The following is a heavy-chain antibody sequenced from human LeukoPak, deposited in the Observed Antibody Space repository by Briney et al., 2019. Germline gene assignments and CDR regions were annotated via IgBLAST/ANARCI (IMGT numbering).Heavy chain of an antibody. J-gene: IGHJ4*02. CDR3: AKVGSPYSSDYPYYFDN. CDR2: IDGGGGTT. Sequence: PGGSLRLSCAASGFTFNNYAMNWVRQAPGKGLECVSAIDGGGGTTYYADSVKGRFTISRDNSKNTLYLHIGSLRADDSAVYYCAKVGSPYSSDYPYYFDNWGQGTLVTVSS. CDR1: GFTFNNYA. V-gene: IGHV3-23*01. D-gene: IGHD3-22*01.